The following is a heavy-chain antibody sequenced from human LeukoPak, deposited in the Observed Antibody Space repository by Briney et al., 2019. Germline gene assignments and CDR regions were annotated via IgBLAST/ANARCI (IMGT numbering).Heavy chain of an antibody. CDR1: GGSISSSSYY. V-gene: IGHV4-39*07. CDR2: IYYSGST. D-gene: IGHD1-26*01. J-gene: IGHJ4*02. Sequence: SETLSLTCTVSGGSISSSSYYWGWIRQPPGKGLEWIGSIYYSGSTYYNPSLKSRVTISVDTSKNQFSLKLSSVTAADTAVYYCARGDRKDRSVRVLNPAKWELLDYWGQGTLVTVSS. CDR3: ARGDRKDRSVRVLNPAKWELLDY.